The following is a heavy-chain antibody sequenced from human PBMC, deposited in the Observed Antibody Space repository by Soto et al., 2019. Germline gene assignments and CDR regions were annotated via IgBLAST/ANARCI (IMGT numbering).Heavy chain of an antibody. CDR1: GGTFSSYT. D-gene: IGHD4-17*01. Sequence: QVQLVQSGAEVKKPGSSVQVSCKATGGTFSSYTISWVRQAPGQGLEWMGGIILIFGTADYAQKFQGRVTITADESTSTAYMELSSLRSEDTAVYYCASPPTTGNYYYYGMDVWGQGTTVTVSS. CDR3: ASPPTTGNYYYYGMDV. J-gene: IGHJ6*02. CDR2: IILIFGTA. V-gene: IGHV1-69*12.